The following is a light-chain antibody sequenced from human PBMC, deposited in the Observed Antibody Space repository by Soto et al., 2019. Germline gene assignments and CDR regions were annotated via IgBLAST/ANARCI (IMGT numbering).Light chain of an antibody. CDR2: ELN. J-gene: IGLJ2*01. V-gene: IGLV2-8*01. CDR1: SSDVGGYKF. Sequence: QSALTQPPSASGSPGQSVTISCTGTSSDVGGYKFVSWYQQHPGKAPKLIIYELNKRPSGVPDRFSGSKSGNTASLTVSGLQAEDEADYYCSSYAGSNSVIFGGGTKLTVL. CDR3: SSYAGSNSVI.